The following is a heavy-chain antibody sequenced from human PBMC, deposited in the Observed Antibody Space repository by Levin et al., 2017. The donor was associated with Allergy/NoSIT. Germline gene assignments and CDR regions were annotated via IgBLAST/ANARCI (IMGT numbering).Heavy chain of an antibody. CDR3: ARSAGPDL. J-gene: IGHJ2*01. V-gene: IGHV4-34*01. Sequence: PSETLSLTCAVYGGSFSGYYWSWIRQPPGKGLEWIGEINHSGSTNYNPSLKSRVTISVDTSKNQFSLKLSSVTAADTAVYYCARSAGPDLWGRGTLVTVSS. CDR2: INHSGST. CDR1: GGSFSGYY.